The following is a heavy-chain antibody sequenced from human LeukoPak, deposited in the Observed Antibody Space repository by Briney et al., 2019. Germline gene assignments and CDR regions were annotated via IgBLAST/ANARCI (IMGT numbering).Heavy chain of an antibody. V-gene: IGHV1-69*05. D-gene: IGHD4-11*01. CDR1: GGTFSSYA. J-gene: IGHJ5*02. CDR2: IIPIFGTA. CDR3: ARERGAHDYSNYVGEGWFDP. Sequence: SSVKVSCKASGGTFSSYAISWVRQAPGQGLEGMGGIIPIFGTANYAQKFQGRVTITTDESTSTAYMELSSLRSEDTAVYYCARERGAHDYSNYVGEGWFDPWGQGTLVTVSS.